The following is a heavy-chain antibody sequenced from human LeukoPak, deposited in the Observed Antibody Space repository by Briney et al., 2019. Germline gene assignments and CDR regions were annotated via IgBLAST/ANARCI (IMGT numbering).Heavy chain of an antibody. Sequence: PGGSLRLSCAASGFTFSSYEMNWVRQAPGKGLEWVSAISGSGGSTYYADSVKGRFTISRDNSKNTLYLQMNSLRAEDTAVYYCAKDLKNGYSSSWYEDYYGMDVWGQGTTVTVSS. CDR2: ISGSGGST. CDR1: GFTFSSYE. V-gene: IGHV3-23*01. D-gene: IGHD6-13*01. CDR3: AKDLKNGYSSSWYEDYYGMDV. J-gene: IGHJ6*02.